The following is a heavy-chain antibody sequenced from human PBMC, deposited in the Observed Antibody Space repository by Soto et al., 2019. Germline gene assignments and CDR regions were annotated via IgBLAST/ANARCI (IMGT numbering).Heavy chain of an antibody. CDR1: GYTFTSYD. Sequence: ASVKVSCKASGYTFTSYDINWVRQATGQGLEWMGWMNPNSGNTGYAQKFQGRVTMTRNTSISTAYMELSSLRSEDTAVYYCARGKQQQLVTSYMDVWGKGTTVTVSS. CDR3: ARGKQQQLVTSYMDV. CDR2: MNPNSGNT. D-gene: IGHD6-13*01. V-gene: IGHV1-8*01. J-gene: IGHJ6*03.